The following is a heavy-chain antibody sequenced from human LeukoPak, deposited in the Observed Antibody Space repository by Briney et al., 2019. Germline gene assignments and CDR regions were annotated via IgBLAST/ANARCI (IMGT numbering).Heavy chain of an antibody. J-gene: IGHJ6*02. CDR2: ISYDGSNK. CDR3: ASVYYYDSSGYYGDYYYYGMDV. V-gene: IGHV3-30-3*01. D-gene: IGHD3-22*01. CDR1: GFTFSSYA. Sequence: QSGGSLRLSCAASGFTFSSYAMHWVRQAPGKGLEWVAVISYDGSNKYYADSVKGRFTISRDNSKNTLYLQMNSLRAEDTAVYYCASVYYYDSSGYYGDYYYYGMDVRGQGTTVTVSS.